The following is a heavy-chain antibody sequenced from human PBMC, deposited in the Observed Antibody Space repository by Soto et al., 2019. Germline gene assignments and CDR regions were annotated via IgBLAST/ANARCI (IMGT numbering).Heavy chain of an antibody. V-gene: IGHV3-74*01. CDR2: INSDGSST. D-gene: IGHD2-2*01. CDR1: GFTFSSYW. CDR3: ARGAVVVPAAISDY. Sequence: PGGSLRLSCAASGFTFSSYWMHWVRQAPGKGLLCVSRINSDGSSTSYADSVKGRFTISRDNAKSTLHLQMNSLRAEDTAVYYCARGAVVVPAAISDYWGQGTLVTFYS. J-gene: IGHJ4*02.